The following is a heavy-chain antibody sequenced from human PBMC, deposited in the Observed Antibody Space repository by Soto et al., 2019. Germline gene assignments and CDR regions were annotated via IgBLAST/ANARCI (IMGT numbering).Heavy chain of an antibody. V-gene: IGHV3-33*01. D-gene: IGHD2-2*01. Sequence: QVQLVESGGGVVQPGRSLRLSCAASGFTFSSYGMHWVRQAPGKGLEWVAVIWYDGSNKYYADSVKGRFTISRDNSKNTLYLQVNSLRAEDTAVYYCARDGQYQLPERLHYYYYYMDVWGKGTTVTVSS. CDR2: IWYDGSNK. CDR1: GFTFSSYG. J-gene: IGHJ6*03. CDR3: ARDGQYQLPERLHYYYYYMDV.